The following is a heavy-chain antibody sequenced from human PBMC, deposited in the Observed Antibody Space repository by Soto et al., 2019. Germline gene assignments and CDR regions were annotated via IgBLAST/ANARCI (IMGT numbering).Heavy chain of an antibody. V-gene: IGHV1-69*13. D-gene: IGHD1-1*01. J-gene: IGHJ5*02. CDR1: GGTFSSYA. CDR3: ARDSAGTPSGWFDP. CDR2: IIPIFGTA. Sequence: SVKVSCKASGGTFSSYAISWLRQAPGQGLEWMGGIIPIFGTANYAQKFQGRVTITADESTSTAYMELSSLRSEDTAVYYCARDSAGTPSGWFDPWGQGTLVTVSS.